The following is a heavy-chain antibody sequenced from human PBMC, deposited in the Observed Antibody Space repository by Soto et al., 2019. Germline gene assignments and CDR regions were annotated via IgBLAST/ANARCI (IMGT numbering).Heavy chain of an antibody. V-gene: IGHV1-8*01. CDR2: MQPSTGRT. J-gene: IGHJ4*02. CDR1: GYSFTSLD. D-gene: IGHD1-26*01. Sequence: QVQLVQSGAEVREPGAPVKVSCKASGYSFTSLDTNWLRQTPGQGLEWMGWMQPSTGRTGYAQKFQGRVTMTRDTSITTAYMELTTLTSHETDFYYCARGVSAGVDYWGQGKLVTVSS. CDR3: ARGVSAGVDY.